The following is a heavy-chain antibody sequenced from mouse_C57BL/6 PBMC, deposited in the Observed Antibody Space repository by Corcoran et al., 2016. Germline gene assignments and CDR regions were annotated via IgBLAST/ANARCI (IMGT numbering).Heavy chain of an antibody. CDR1: GYTFTTYG. V-gene: IGHV9-3*01. CDR2: INTYSGVP. Sequence: QIQLVQSGPELKKPGETVKISCKASGYTFTTYGMSWVKQAPGKGLKWMGWINTYSGVPTYADDFKGRFAFSLETSASTAYLQINNLKNEDTATYFCARRSSGDFDVWGTGTTVTVSS. CDR3: ARRSSGDFDV. D-gene: IGHD1-1*01. J-gene: IGHJ1*03.